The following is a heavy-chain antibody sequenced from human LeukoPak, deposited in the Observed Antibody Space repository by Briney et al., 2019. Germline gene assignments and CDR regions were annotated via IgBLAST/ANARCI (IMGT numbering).Heavy chain of an antibody. CDR2: IYYSGST. J-gene: IGHJ4*02. CDR1: GASISSYY. Sequence: SETLSLTCTVSGASISSYYWTWIRQPPGKGLEWIGFIYYSGSTRYSPSLQRRLTISVDTSRNQISLPLSSVTAADTALYYCARGQLLHDYWGQGTLVTVSS. V-gene: IGHV4-59*01. D-gene: IGHD2-15*01. CDR3: ARGQLLHDY.